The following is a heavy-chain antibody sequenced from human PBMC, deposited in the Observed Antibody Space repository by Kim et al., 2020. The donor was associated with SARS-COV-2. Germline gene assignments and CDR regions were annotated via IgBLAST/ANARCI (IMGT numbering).Heavy chain of an antibody. J-gene: IGHJ6*02. V-gene: IGHV4-59*01. CDR3: ARAGSSWAHYYYGMDV. Sequence: SLKSRVTISVDTSKNQFSLKLSSVTAAYTAVYYCARAGSSWAHYYYGMDVWGQGTTVTVSS. D-gene: IGHD6-13*01.